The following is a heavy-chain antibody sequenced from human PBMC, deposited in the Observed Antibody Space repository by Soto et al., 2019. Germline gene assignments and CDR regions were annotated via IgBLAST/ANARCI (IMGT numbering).Heavy chain of an antibody. CDR3: ARPNEFRDHSSGYYALDY. J-gene: IGHJ4*02. CDR1: GGTFSSYA. V-gene: IGHV1-69*12. Sequence: QVQLVQSGAEVKKPGSSVKVSCKASGGTFSSYAISWVRQAPGQGLEWMGGIIPIFGTANYAQKFQGRVTITADEPTSTAYMELSSLRAEDTAVYYCARPNEFRDHSSGYYALDYWGEGTLVTVSS. D-gene: IGHD3-22*01. CDR2: IIPIFGTA.